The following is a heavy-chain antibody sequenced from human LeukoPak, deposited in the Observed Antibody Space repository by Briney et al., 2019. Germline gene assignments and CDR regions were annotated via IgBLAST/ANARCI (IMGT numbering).Heavy chain of an antibody. V-gene: IGHV3-11*01. CDR2: ISSSGSTI. J-gene: IGHJ3*02. Sequence: GGSLRLSCAASGFTFSDYYMSWIRQAPGKGLEWVSYISSSGSTIYYADSVEGRFTISRDNAKNSLYLQMNSLRAEDTAVYYCARGALRGVDAFDIWGQGTMVTVSS. CDR3: ARGALRGVDAFDI. D-gene: IGHD3-10*01. CDR1: GFTFSDYY.